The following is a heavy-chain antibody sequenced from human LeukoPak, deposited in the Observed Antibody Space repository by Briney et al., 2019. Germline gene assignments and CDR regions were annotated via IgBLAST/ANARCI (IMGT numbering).Heavy chain of an antibody. CDR1: GFSLSTYT. Sequence: GGSLRLSCAASGFSLSTYTMHRVRQAPGKGLEWVASIGPTSTSTSYAGSVKGRFTISRDNAQNSLLLQMNSLRDEDTAVYYCARGRLDYWGQGTPVTVSS. CDR3: ARGRLDY. CDR2: IGPTSTST. V-gene: IGHV3-48*02. J-gene: IGHJ4*02.